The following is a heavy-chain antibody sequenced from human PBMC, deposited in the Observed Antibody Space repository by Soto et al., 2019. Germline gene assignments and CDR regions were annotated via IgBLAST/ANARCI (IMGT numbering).Heavy chain of an antibody. J-gene: IGHJ6*02. D-gene: IGHD6-13*01. V-gene: IGHV3-33*01. CDR3: ARDLGGSSSWRYYGMDV. CDR1: GFTFSSYG. Sequence: GESLKISCAASGFTFSSYGMHWVRQAPGKGLEWVAVIWYDGSNKYYADSVKGRFTISRDNSKNTLYLQMNSLRAEDTAVYYCARDLGGSSSWRYYGMDVWGQGTTVTVSS. CDR2: IWYDGSNK.